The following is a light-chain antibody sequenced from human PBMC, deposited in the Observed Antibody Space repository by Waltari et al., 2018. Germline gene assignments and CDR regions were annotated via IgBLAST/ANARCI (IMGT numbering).Light chain of an antibody. J-gene: IGKJ1*01. V-gene: IGKV1-39*01. Sequence: DIQMTQSPSSLSASVEDRVTITCRASQKISSYLNWYQQKPGTAPRLLIYYASRLQSGVPSRFSGSGSGTDFTLTISSLQPEDFGTYYCQQTYTTPRTFGQGTKVETK. CDR1: QKISSY. CDR2: YAS. CDR3: QQTYTTPRT.